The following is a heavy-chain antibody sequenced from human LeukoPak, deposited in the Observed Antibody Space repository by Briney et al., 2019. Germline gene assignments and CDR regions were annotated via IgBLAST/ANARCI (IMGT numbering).Heavy chain of an antibody. V-gene: IGHV4-38-2*02. Sequence: PSETLSLTCAVSGYSISSGYYWGWIRQPPGKGLEWIGSIHHSGNTHNNSSLKSRVTMSVDTSKNQFSLRLSSVTATDTAVYYCARDLRVGATDYYYMDVWGKGTTVTVSS. CDR2: IHHSGNT. CDR1: GYSISSGYY. D-gene: IGHD1-26*01. J-gene: IGHJ6*03. CDR3: ARDLRVGATDYYYMDV.